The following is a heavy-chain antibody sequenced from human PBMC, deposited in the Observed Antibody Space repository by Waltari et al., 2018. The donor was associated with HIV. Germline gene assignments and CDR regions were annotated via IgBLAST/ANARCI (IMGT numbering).Heavy chain of an antibody. CDR2: ISWNSVSI. V-gene: IGHV3-9*01. Sequence: EVQLVESGGGLVQPGRSLRLSCAASGFTFCDYAMPWVRQAPGKGLECVSSISWNSVSIRYVDSVKGRFTISRDNAKNSLYLQMNSLRAEDTALYYCAKDRGGWFGEFSTFDPWGQGTLVTVSS. J-gene: IGHJ5*02. D-gene: IGHD3-10*01. CDR3: AKDRGGWFGEFSTFDP. CDR1: GFTFCDYA.